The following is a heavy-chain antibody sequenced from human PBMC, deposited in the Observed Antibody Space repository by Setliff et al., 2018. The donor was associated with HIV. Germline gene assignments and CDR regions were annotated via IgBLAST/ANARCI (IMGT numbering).Heavy chain of an antibody. CDR1: GGSTSEYY. J-gene: IGHJ6*03. Sequence: SETLSLTCTVSGGSTSEYYWSWIRQPPGKALEWIGYIYYSGSTNYNPSLKSRVTISVDTSKNQFSLRLSFVTAADTAVYYCARARGPFSGSYTEDYYYMDVWGKGTTVTVSS. CDR2: IYYSGST. CDR3: ARARGPFSGSYTEDYYYMDV. D-gene: IGHD1-26*01. V-gene: IGHV4-59*01.